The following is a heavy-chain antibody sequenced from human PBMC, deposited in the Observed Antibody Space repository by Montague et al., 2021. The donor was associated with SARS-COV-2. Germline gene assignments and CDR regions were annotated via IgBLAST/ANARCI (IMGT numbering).Heavy chain of an antibody. Sequence: SLRLSCAASGFTFSNYGMHWVRQAPGKGLEWVAVIWYDGSNKYYADSVKGRFTISRDNSKNTLYLQMNSLRAEDTAVYYCAKPFYDYIWGSYRQTGYFDYWGQGTLVTVSS. J-gene: IGHJ4*02. CDR3: AKPFYDYIWGSYRQTGYFDY. CDR2: IWYDGSNK. CDR1: GFTFSNYG. D-gene: IGHD3-16*02. V-gene: IGHV3-33*06.